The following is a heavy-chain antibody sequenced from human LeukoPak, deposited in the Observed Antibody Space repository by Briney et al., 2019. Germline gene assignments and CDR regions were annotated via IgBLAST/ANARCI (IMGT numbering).Heavy chain of an antibody. CDR3: AKLQAGYFDSSGYHFDY. D-gene: IGHD3-22*01. CDR2: MSGSGGPT. CDR1: GFTFSSYA. V-gene: IGHV3-23*01. Sequence: PGGSLRLSCAASGFTFSSYAMSWVRQAPGKGLEWVSVMSGSGGPTYYADSVKGRFTISRDNSKNTVYLEMNSLRVGDTAVYYCAKLQAGYFDSSGYHFDYWGQGTLVTVSS. J-gene: IGHJ4*02.